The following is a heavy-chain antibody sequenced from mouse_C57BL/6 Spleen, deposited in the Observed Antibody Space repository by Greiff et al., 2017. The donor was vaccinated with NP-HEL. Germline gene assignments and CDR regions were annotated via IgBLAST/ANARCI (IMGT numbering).Heavy chain of an antibody. CDR3: ARSYYGSSYLDY. CDR2: INPSTGGT. J-gene: IGHJ2*01. Sequence: EVQLQQSGPELVKPGASVKISCKASGYSFTGYYMNWVKQSPEKSLEWIGEINPSTGGTTYNQKFKAKATLTVDKSSSTAYMQLKSLTSEDSAVYYCARSYYGSSYLDYWGQGTTLTVSS. V-gene: IGHV1-42*01. D-gene: IGHD1-1*01. CDR1: GYSFTGYY.